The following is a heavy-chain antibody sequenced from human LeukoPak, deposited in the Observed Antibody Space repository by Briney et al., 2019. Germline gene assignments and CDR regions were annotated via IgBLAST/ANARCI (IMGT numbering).Heavy chain of an antibody. D-gene: IGHD6-13*01. Sequence: TGGSLRLSCAASGFTFDDYAMHWVRHAPGKGLEWVSGISWNSGSIGYADSVKGRFTISRDNAKNSLYLQMNSLRAEDTALYYCAKDMGQYSSSWYPFDYWGQGTLVTVSS. CDR3: AKDMGQYSSSWYPFDY. CDR2: ISWNSGSI. CDR1: GFTFDDYA. V-gene: IGHV3-9*01. J-gene: IGHJ4*02.